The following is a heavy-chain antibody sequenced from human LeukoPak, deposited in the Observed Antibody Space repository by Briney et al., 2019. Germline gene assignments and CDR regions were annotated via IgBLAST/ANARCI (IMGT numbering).Heavy chain of an antibody. D-gene: IGHD3-10*01. J-gene: IGHJ4*02. CDR2: LYISGST. Sequence: PSETLSLTCTVSGASISSYYYNWIRQTAGGGLEWIGRLYISGSTDYNPSLKSRVTISVDTSNNQSSLKLNSVTAADTAVYFCARDLSGSLYFDYWGQGVLVTVSS. CDR1: GASISSYY. V-gene: IGHV4-4*07. CDR3: ARDLSGSLYFDY.